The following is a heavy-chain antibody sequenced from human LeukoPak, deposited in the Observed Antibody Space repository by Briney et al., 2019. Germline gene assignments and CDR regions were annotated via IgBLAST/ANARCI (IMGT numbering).Heavy chain of an antibody. CDR2: IYTSGST. D-gene: IGHD3-22*01. CDR1: GGSISSYY. CDR3: AGQYYYDSSGYIDY. J-gene: IGHJ4*02. Sequence: PSETLSLTCTVSGGSISSYYWSWIRQPAGKGLEWIGRIYTSGSTNYNPSLKSRVTMSVDTSKNQFSLKLSSVTAADTAVYYCAGQYYYDSSGYIDYWGQGTLVTVSS. V-gene: IGHV4-4*07.